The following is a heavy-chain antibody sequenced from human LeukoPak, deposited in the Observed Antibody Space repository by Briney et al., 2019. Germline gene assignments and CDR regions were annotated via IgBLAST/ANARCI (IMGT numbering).Heavy chain of an antibody. CDR2: IYYSVST. CDR3: ARAGEDIVATILPRFEAFDI. J-gene: IGHJ3*02. CDR1: GVSISSSSYN. Sequence: SGTLCLSCAVSGVSISSSSYNWGWIRPPPGKGLEWIGSIYYSVSTSYTPSLKSRVTISVDSSKSQFSLKLSSVTAADTAVYYCARAGEDIVATILPRFEAFDIWCQGTMVTVSS. V-gene: IGHV4-39*07. D-gene: IGHD5-12*01.